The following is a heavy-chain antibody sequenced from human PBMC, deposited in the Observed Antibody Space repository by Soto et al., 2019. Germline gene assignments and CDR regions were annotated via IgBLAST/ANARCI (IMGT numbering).Heavy chain of an antibody. D-gene: IGHD3-10*01. J-gene: IGHJ3*02. CDR2: IYHSGST. Sequence: QLQLQESGSGLVKPSQTLSLTCAVSGGSISSGGYSWSWIRQPPGKGLEWIGYIYHSGSTYYNPSLKSRVTISVDRSKNQFYLKLSSVTAADTAVYYCARWSVVRGVTRQGAFDIWGQGTMVTVSS. CDR3: ARWSVVRGVTRQGAFDI. CDR1: GGSISSGGYS. V-gene: IGHV4-30-2*01.